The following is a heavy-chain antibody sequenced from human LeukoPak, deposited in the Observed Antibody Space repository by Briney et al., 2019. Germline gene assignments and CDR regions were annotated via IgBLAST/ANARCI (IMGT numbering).Heavy chain of an antibody. D-gene: IGHD3-22*01. Sequence: GGSLRLSCAASGFTFSTYWMHWVRQAPGKGLVWVSRIKSDGSTNYADSVKGRFTISRDNAKDTVSLQMNSLRAEDTGVYYCARAPSEIGGYYPEYFRHWGQGTLVTVSS. V-gene: IGHV3-74*01. J-gene: IGHJ1*01. CDR2: IKSDGST. CDR3: ARAPSEIGGYYPEYFRH. CDR1: GFTFSTYW.